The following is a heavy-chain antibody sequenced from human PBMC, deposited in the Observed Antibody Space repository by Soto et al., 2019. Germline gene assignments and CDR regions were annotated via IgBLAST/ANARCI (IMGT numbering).Heavy chain of an antibody. D-gene: IGHD6-19*01. CDR2: ISGSGGST. Sequence: EMQLLESGGGLVQPGGSLRLSCAASGFTFSSYAMSWVRQAPGKGLEWVSAISGSGGSTYYADSVKGRFTISRDNSKNTLYLQMNSLRAEDTAVYYCAKESTYSSGWYLGNYFDYWGQGTLVTVSS. J-gene: IGHJ4*02. CDR1: GFTFSSYA. V-gene: IGHV3-23*01. CDR3: AKESTYSSGWYLGNYFDY.